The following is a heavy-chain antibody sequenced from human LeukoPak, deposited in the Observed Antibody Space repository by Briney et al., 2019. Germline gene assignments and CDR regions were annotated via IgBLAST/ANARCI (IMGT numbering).Heavy chain of an antibody. CDR3: ARVGTIRGGWFDP. CDR2: MNPNSGNT. Sequence: ASVKVSCKASGYTFAIFDIYWVRQAAGQGLEWMGWMNPNSGNTGYAEKFQGRVAMTRSTSISTAYMELSSLRSEDTAVYYCARVGTIRGGWFDPWGQGTLVTVSS. V-gene: IGHV1-8*02. CDR1: GYTFAIFD. J-gene: IGHJ5*02. D-gene: IGHD3-9*01.